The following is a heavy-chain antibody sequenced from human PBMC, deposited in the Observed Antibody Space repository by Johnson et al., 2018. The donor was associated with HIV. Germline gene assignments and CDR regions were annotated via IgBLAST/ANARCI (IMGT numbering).Heavy chain of an antibody. CDR1: GFTFSSYW. D-gene: IGHD3-10*01. CDR3: VRDDGISGDAFDM. Sequence: QVQLVESGGGGVQPGRSLRLSCAASGFTFSSYWMHWVRQAPGKGLEWVAVISYDGSNKYYADSVKGRFTISRDNAKNSVDLQMNSLRVDDTAVYYCVRDDGISGDAFDMWGQGTMVTVSS. V-gene: IGHV3-30*03. CDR2: ISYDGSNK. J-gene: IGHJ3*02.